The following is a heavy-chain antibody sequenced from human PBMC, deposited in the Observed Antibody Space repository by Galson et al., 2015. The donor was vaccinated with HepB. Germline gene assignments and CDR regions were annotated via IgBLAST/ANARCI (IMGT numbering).Heavy chain of an antibody. CDR3: ARDRAVLWFGQLLRVGGFDN. V-gene: IGHV6-1*01. Sequence: CAISGDSVSSNSAAWNWIRQSPSRGLEWLGRTYYRSKWYNDYAVSVKSRITINPDTSKNQFSLKLNSVTAADTAVYYCARDRAVLWFGQLLRVGGFDNWGQGTLVTVSS. J-gene: IGHJ4*02. CDR2: TYYRSKWYN. D-gene: IGHD3-10*01. CDR1: GDSVSSNSAA.